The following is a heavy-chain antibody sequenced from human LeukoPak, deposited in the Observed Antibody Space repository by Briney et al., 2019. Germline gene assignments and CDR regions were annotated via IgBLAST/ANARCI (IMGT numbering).Heavy chain of an antibody. CDR2: ISSSGSAI. CDR3: ARDIELST. CDR1: GFTFSAYE. D-gene: IGHD3-16*02. Sequence: GGSLRLSCAASGFTFSAYEMNWVRQAPGKGLEWVSYISSSGSAIYYADSVKGRFTISRDNAKKLLLLRMNSLRAEDTGVYYCARDIELSTWGLGTMVTVSS. V-gene: IGHV3-48*03. J-gene: IGHJ3*01.